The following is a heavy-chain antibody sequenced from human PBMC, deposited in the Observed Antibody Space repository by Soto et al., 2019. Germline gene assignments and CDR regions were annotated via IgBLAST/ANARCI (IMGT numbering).Heavy chain of an antibody. CDR3: ARDGIAANHRSGFDY. J-gene: IGHJ4*02. Sequence: ASVKVSCKASGYTFTSYYMHWVRQARGQGLEWMGIINPSGGSTSYAQKFQGRVTMTRDTSTSTVYMELSSLRSEDTAVYYCARDGIAANHRSGFDYWGQGTLVTVSS. D-gene: IGHD6-13*01. V-gene: IGHV1-46*01. CDR2: INPSGGST. CDR1: GYTFTSYY.